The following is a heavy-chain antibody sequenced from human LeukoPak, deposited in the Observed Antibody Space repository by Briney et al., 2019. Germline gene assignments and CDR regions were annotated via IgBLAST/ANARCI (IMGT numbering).Heavy chain of an antibody. CDR3: AREKYYDFWSGPNYYYYYMDV. V-gene: IGHV4-34*01. D-gene: IGHD3-3*01. CDR1: GGSFSGYY. CDR2: INHSGST. Sequence: PSETLSLTCAVYGGSFSGYYWSWIRQPPGKGLEWIGEINHSGSTNYNPSLKSRVTISVDTSKNQFSLKLSSVTAADTAVYYCAREKYYDFWSGPNYYYYYMDVWGKGTTVTVSS. J-gene: IGHJ6*03.